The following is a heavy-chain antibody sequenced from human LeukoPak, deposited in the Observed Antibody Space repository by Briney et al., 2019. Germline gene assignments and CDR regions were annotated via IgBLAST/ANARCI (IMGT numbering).Heavy chain of an antibody. V-gene: IGHV4-30-4*01. CDR1: GGSISSGDYY. J-gene: IGHJ4*02. CDR3: ARGSMVRGVKWSEFDY. D-gene: IGHD3-10*01. Sequence: PSQTLSLTYTVSGGSISSGDYYWSWIRQPPGKGLEWIGYIYYSGSTYYNPSLKSRVTISVDTSKNQFSLKLSSVTAADTAVYYCARGSMVRGVKWSEFDYWGQGTLVTVSS. CDR2: IYYSGST.